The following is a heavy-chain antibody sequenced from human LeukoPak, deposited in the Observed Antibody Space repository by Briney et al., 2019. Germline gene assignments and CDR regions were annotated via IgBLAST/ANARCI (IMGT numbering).Heavy chain of an antibody. V-gene: IGHV3-53*01. CDR1: GFTVSSNY. CDR3: ARVGYGVSYIDH. Sequence: GGSLRLSCAASGFTVSSNYMSWVRQAPGKGLEWVSVIYSGGSTYYADSVKGRFTISRDNSKNTLYLQMNSLRAEDTAVYYCARVGYGVSYIDHWGQGTLVIVSS. CDR2: IYSGGST. D-gene: IGHD3-10*01. J-gene: IGHJ4*02.